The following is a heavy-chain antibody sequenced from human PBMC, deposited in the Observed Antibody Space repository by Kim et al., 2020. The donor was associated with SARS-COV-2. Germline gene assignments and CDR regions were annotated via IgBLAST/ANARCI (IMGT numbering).Heavy chain of an antibody. V-gene: IGHV3-30*07. Sequence: GRVTISRDNSKNTLYLQMNSLRAEDTAVYYCARGTIEQWLAYYYYYGMDVWGQGTTVTVSS. J-gene: IGHJ6*02. CDR3: ARGTIEQWLAYYYYYGMDV. D-gene: IGHD6-19*01.